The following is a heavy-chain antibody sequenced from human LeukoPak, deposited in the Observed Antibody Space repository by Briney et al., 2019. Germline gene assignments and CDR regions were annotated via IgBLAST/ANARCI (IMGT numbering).Heavy chain of an antibody. CDR1: GFTFGDYA. CDR3: TRDFWERNYYDSSGYSPPLDY. CDR2: IRSKAYGGTT. D-gene: IGHD3-22*01. Sequence: GGSLRLSCTASGFTFGDYAMSWVRQAPGKGLEWVGFIRSKAYGGTTEYAASVKGRFTISRDDSKSIAYLQMNSLKTEDTAVYYCTRDFWERNYYDSSGYSPPLDYWGQGTLVTVSS. V-gene: IGHV3-49*04. J-gene: IGHJ4*02.